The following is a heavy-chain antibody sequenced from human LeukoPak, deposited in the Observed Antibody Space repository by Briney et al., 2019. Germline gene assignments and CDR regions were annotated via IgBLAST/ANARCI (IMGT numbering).Heavy chain of an antibody. CDR3: AGDTPPGGDYYFDY. CDR2: IWNAGTNT. CDR1: GFSFSTYG. V-gene: IGHV3-33*01. D-gene: IGHD3-16*01. J-gene: IGHJ4*02. Sequence: GGSLRLSCAASGFSFSTYGMHWVRQAPGKGLEWVALIWNAGTNTYYADSEKGRFTISRDNSKNTLYLQMNSLRAEDTAVYYCAGDTPPGGDYYFDYWGQGTLVIVSS.